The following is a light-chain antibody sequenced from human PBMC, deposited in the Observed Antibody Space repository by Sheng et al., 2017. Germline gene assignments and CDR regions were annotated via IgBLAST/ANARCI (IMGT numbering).Light chain of an antibody. CDR3: QQYNSYPPWT. Sequence: DIQMTQSPSTLSASIEDRVTITCRASQSISSWLAWYQQKPGKAPKLLIYKASTLESGVPSRFSGSGSGTQFTLTINSLQPEDFATYYCQQYNSYPPWTFGQGTKVEFK. CDR1: QSISSW. J-gene: IGKJ1*01. V-gene: IGKV1-5*03. CDR2: KAS.